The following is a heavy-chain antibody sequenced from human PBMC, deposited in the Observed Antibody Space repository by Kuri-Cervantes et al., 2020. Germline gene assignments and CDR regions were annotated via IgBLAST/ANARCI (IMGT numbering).Heavy chain of an antibody. CDR2: IKQDESEK. D-gene: IGHD3-22*01. CDR1: GFTFSSYW. CDR3: ARDSMPYYYYDSSGYDY. Sequence: GESLKISCAASGFTFSSYWMSWLRQAPGKGLEWVANIKQDESEKYYVDSVKGRFSISRDNAKTTLYLQMNSLRAEDTAVYYCARDSMPYYYYDSSGYDYWGQGTLVTVSS. J-gene: IGHJ4*02. V-gene: IGHV3-7*01.